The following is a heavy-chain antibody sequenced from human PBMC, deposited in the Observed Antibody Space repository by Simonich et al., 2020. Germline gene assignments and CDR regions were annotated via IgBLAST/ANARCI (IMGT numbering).Heavy chain of an antibody. D-gene: IGHD6-13*01. CDR3: ASLMYSSSWLCAFDI. CDR2: IYYSGST. CDR1: GGSISSYY. V-gene: IGHV4-59*08. J-gene: IGHJ3*02. Sequence: QVQLQESGPGLVKPSETLSLTCTVSGGSISSYYWSWIRQPPGKGLEWIGYIYYSGSTNYNPSLKSRVTISVDTSRNQFSLKRSSVTAADTAVYYCASLMYSSSWLCAFDIWGQGTMVTVSS.